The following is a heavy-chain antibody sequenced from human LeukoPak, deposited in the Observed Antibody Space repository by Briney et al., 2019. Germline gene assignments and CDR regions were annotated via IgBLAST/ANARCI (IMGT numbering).Heavy chain of an antibody. CDR1: GFTFSSYS. Sequence: GGSLRLSCAASGFTFSSYSMNWVRQAPGKGLEWVSSISSSSSYIYYADSVKGRFTISRDNAKNSLYLQMNSLRAEDTAVYYCARDGGDFAAAAGTFYFDYWGQGTLVTVSS. CDR3: ARDGGDFAAAAGTFYFDY. D-gene: IGHD6-13*01. J-gene: IGHJ4*02. V-gene: IGHV3-21*01. CDR2: ISSSSSYI.